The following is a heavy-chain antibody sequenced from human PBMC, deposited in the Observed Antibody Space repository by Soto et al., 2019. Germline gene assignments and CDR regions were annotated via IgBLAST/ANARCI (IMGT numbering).Heavy chain of an antibody. CDR2: IKSKTDVGTT. CDR1: GFTFSNAW. CDR3: TTGIAVAGNLCYYYGMDV. J-gene: IGHJ6*02. D-gene: IGHD6-19*01. V-gene: IGHV3-15*01. Sequence: PGGSLRLSCAASGFTFSNAWMSWVRQAPGKGLEWVGRIKSKTDVGTTDYAATVKGRFTISSDVSKNTLYMQMNSLKTEDTAVYYCTTGIAVAGNLCYYYGMDVWGQGTTVTVSS.